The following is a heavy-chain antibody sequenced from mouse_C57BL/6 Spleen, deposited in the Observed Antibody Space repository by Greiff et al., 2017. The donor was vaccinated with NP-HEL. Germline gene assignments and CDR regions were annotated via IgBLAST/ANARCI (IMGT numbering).Heavy chain of an antibody. CDR3: ATPYYGRAYYYAMDY. CDR1: GYAFSSSW. Sequence: QVQLKESGPELVKPGASVKISCKASGYAFSSSWMNWVKQRPGKGLEWIGRIYPGDGDTNYNGKFKGKATLTADKSSSTAYMQLSSLTSEDSAVYFCATPYYGRAYYYAMDYWGQGTSVTVSS. V-gene: IGHV1-82*01. J-gene: IGHJ4*01. CDR2: IYPGDGDT. D-gene: IGHD1-1*01.